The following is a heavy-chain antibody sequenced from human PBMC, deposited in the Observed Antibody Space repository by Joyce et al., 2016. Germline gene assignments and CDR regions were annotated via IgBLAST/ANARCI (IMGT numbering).Heavy chain of an antibody. CDR3: ARDDSSTWYYYYGMDV. V-gene: IGHV1-3*05. CDR2: NNAGDGHT. Sequence: QVQLVQSGAEEKKTGASVTVSCKASGYTFTTYGSHWVRQATGQRLEWMGWNNAGDGHTIYSQKFEGRVTFTRDTSASTAYMELSSLRSEDTAVYYCARDDSSTWYYYYGMDVWGQGTTVTVSS. CDR1: GYTFTTYG. D-gene: IGHD6-13*01. J-gene: IGHJ6*02.